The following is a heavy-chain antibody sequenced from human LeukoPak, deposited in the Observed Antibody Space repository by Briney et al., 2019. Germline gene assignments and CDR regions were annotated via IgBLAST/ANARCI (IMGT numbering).Heavy chain of an antibody. D-gene: IGHD5-24*01. CDR2: ISSSGSTI. V-gene: IGHV3-11*01. J-gene: IGHJ4*02. CDR3: ASGGYNHHALFDY. Sequence: GGSLRLSCAASGFTFSNYWMSWVRQAPGKGLEWVSYISSSGSTIYYADSVKGRFTISRDNAKNSLYLQMNSLRAEDTAVYYCASGGYNHHALFDYWGQGTLVTVSS. CDR1: GFTFSNYW.